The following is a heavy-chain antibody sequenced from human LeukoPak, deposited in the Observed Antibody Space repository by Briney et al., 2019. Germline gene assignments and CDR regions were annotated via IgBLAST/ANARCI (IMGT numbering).Heavy chain of an antibody. CDR1: GFIFSDYY. CDR3: ARAAGWLDP. J-gene: IGHJ5*02. Sequence: GGSLRLSCAASGFIFSDYYMSWIRQAPGKGLEWISYISNNGRTIRYADSVKGRFIISRDNTKKSLYLQMNSLRVEDTAVYYCARAAGWLDPWGRGTLVTVPS. V-gene: IGHV3-11*01. CDR2: ISNNGRTI. D-gene: IGHD6-13*01.